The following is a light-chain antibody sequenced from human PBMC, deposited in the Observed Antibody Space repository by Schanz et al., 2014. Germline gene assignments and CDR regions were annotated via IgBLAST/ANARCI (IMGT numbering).Light chain of an antibody. Sequence: EIVLTQSPGTLSLSPGERATLSCRASQSVSSNSLAWYQLRPGQAPRLLIHYASARATGTPDRFSGSGSGTDFTLTINRLEAEDFAVYYCQQYVESPGTFGQGTRLEI. CDR1: QSVSSNS. J-gene: IGKJ1*01. V-gene: IGKV3-20*01. CDR2: YAS. CDR3: QQYVESPGT.